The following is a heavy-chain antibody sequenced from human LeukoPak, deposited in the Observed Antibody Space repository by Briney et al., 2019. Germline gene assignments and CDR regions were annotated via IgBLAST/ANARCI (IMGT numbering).Heavy chain of an antibody. Sequence: ASVKVSCKASGYTFISYFIHWVRQAPGQGLEWMGMINPNGGDTSYSQNFQGRVTMTTDTSTSTVYMELSSLRSEDTALYYCAGVLNWSYDYWGQGTLVTVSS. J-gene: IGHJ4*02. CDR2: INPNGGDT. CDR3: AGVLNWSYDY. D-gene: IGHD1-7*01. V-gene: IGHV1-46*01. CDR1: GYTFISYF.